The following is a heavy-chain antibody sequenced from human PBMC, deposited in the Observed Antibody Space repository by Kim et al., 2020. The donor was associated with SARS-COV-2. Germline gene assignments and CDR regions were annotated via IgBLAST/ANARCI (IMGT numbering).Heavy chain of an antibody. V-gene: IGHV4-59*01. Sequence: SETLSLTCTVSGGSISSYYWSWIRQPPGKGLEWIGYIYYSGSTNYNPSLKSRVTISVDTSKNQFSLKLSSVTAADTAVYYCARPYCSGGSCYEDAFDIWGQGTMVTVSS. CDR1: GGSISSYY. CDR2: IYYSGST. J-gene: IGHJ3*02. D-gene: IGHD2-15*01. CDR3: ARPYCSGGSCYEDAFDI.